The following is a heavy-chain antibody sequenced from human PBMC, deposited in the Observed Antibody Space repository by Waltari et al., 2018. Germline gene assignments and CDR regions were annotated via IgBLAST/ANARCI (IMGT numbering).Heavy chain of an antibody. V-gene: IGHV3-30-3*01. Sequence: QVQLVESGGGVVQPGRSLRLSCAASGFTFSSYAMHWVRQAPGKGLAWVAVISYDGSNKDYADSVKGRFTISRDNAKNTLYLQMNSLRAEDTAVYYWARDSVYVPRWYFDYWGQGTLVTVSS. CDR1: GFTFSSYA. CDR2: ISYDGSNK. CDR3: ARDSVYVPRWYFDY. D-gene: IGHD2-8*01. J-gene: IGHJ4*02.